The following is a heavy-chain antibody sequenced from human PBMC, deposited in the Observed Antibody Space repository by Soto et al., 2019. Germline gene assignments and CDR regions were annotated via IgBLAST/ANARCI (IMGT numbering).Heavy chain of an antibody. J-gene: IGHJ6*02. D-gene: IGHD3-3*01. CDR2: IYYSGST. V-gene: IGHV4-59*01. CDR1: GGSISSYY. Sequence: SETLSLTCTVSGGSISSYYWSWIRQPPGKGLEWIGYIYYSGSTNYNPSLKSRVTISVDTSKNQFSLKLSSVTAADTAVYYGARAYYDFWSAGWAGGMDVWGQGTTVTVSS. CDR3: ARAYYDFWSAGWAGGMDV.